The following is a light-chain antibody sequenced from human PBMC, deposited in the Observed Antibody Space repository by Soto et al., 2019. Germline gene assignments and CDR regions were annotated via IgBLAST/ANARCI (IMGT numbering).Light chain of an antibody. CDR2: KTS. Sequence: VHMTNSPSTLSASLLHSVTIACRSSQTISSRVAWYQQKPGKAPRLLIYKTSSLESGVPSRFSGSGSGTEFTLTISGLQPDDFASYYCQQYNTYFSLTFGGGTKVDIK. J-gene: IGKJ4*01. V-gene: IGKV1-5*03. CDR1: QTISSR. CDR3: QQYNTYFSLT.